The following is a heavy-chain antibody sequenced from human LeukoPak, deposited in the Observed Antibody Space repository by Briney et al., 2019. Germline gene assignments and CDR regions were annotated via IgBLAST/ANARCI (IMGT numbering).Heavy chain of an antibody. CDR3: ARRPNSDGSGYPFDY. D-gene: IGHD3-22*01. V-gene: IGHV4-4*02. CDR1: GGSISNDNW. Sequence: SGTLSLTCAVSGGSISNDNWWSWVRQPLGKGLEWVGDIYHGERTNYDPSLRSRVTISLDKSKNQFSLRLSSVSAADTAVYYCARRPNSDGSGYPFDYWGQGTLVTVSS. J-gene: IGHJ4*02. CDR2: IYHGERT.